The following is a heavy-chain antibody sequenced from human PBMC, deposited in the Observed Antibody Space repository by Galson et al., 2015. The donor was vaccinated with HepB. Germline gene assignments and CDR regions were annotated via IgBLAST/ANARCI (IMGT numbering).Heavy chain of an antibody. CDR2: ISSSGGTT. Sequence: SLRLSCAASGFTSGLTFSSYAMSWVRQAPGKGLQWVSTISSSGGTTHYADSVKGRFTVSRDNSKNTLYLQMDSLRADDTAVYYCAKDQAMEVWGQGTMVTVSS. V-gene: IGHV3-23*01. CDR3: AKDQAMEV. CDR1: GFTSGLTFSSYA. J-gene: IGHJ3*01. D-gene: IGHD5-18*01.